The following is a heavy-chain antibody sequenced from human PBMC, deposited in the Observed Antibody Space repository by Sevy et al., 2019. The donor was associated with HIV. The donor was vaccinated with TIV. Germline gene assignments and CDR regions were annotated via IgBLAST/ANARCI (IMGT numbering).Heavy chain of an antibody. Sequence: GGSLRLSCAASEFTFRDYTMNWVRQTPGKVLEWVSYISSGSSYIRYADSVKGRFTISRDNAVNSLYLQMNSLRAEDTGVYYCARDRDYYGLGTYDHWGQGTLVTVSS. D-gene: IGHD3-10*01. CDR2: ISSGSSYI. V-gene: IGHV3-21*06. J-gene: IGHJ4*02. CDR1: EFTFRDYT. CDR3: ARDRDYYGLGTYDH.